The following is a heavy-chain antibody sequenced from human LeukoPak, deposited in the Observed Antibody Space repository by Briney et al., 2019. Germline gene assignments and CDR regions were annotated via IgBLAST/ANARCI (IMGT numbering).Heavy chain of an antibody. V-gene: IGHV3-7*03. J-gene: IGHJ4*02. D-gene: IGHD2-15*01. CDR3: ATDHTPFY. CDR2: IKHDGSED. CDR1: GFTFSNYW. Sequence: GGSLKLSCAASGFTFSNYWMTCVSQPPAKGVEGGANIKHDGSEDYYVDSVKGRFTICRDNAKSSMWVEMNSLRDQDTAVYYCATDHTPFYWGQGALVTVSS.